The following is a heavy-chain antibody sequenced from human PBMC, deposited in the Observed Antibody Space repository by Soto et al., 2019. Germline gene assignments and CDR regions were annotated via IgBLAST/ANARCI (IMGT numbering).Heavy chain of an antibody. CDR1: GFTFSSYA. D-gene: IGHD6-13*01. V-gene: IGHV3-23*01. CDR2: ISGSGGST. Sequence: VGSLRLSCAASGFTFSSYAMSWVRQAPGNGLEWVSAISGSGGSTYYADSVKGRFTISRDNSKNTLYLQMNSLRAEDTAVYYCAKDTFSSSWYLGPDYWGQGTLVTVSS. CDR3: AKDTFSSSWYLGPDY. J-gene: IGHJ4*02.